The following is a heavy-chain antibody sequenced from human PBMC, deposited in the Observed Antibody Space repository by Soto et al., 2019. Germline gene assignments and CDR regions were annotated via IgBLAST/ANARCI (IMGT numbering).Heavy chain of an antibody. CDR3: ARHEPTGVWFDP. J-gene: IGHJ5*02. Sequence: QVQLQESGPGLVKPSETLSLTCTVSGGSISSYYWSWIRQPPGKGLEWIGYIYYSGSTNYIPSLKSRVTISVDTSKNQFSLKPSSVTAADTAVYYCARHEPTGVWFDPWGQGTLVTVSS. V-gene: IGHV4-59*08. D-gene: IGHD3-10*01. CDR2: IYYSGST. CDR1: GGSISSYY.